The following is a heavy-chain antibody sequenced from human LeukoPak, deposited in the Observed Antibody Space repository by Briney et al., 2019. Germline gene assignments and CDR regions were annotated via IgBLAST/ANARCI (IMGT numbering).Heavy chain of an antibody. CDR1: GGSISSSRYY. CDR2: IYYSGST. CDR3: ARRGYTYDSSGYYYVGLFDY. V-gene: IGHV4-39*01. D-gene: IGHD3-22*01. J-gene: IGHJ4*02. Sequence: PSETLSLTCTVSGGSISSSRYYWGWIRQPPGKGLEWIGSIYYSGSTYYNPSLKSRVTISVDTSKNQFSLKLSSVTAADTAVYYCARRGYTYDSSGYYYVGLFDYWGQGTLVTVSS.